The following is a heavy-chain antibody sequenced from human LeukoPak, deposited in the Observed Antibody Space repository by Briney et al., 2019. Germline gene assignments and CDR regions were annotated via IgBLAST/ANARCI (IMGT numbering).Heavy chain of an antibody. V-gene: IGHV3-23*01. D-gene: IGHD3-9*01. CDR2: ISGSGGSI. CDR3: ATATYYDILTGYYDY. J-gene: IGHJ4*02. CDR1: GFTFSSYA. Sequence: GGSLRLSCAASGFTFSSYAMSWVRQAPGKGLEWVSAISGSGGSIYYADSVKGRFTISRDNSKNTLYLQMNSLRAEDTAVYYCATATYYDILTGYYDYWGQGTLVTVSS.